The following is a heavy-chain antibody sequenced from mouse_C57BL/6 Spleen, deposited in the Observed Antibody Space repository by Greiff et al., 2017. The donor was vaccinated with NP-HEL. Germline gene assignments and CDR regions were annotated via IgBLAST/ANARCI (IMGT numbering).Heavy chain of an antibody. CDR2: INPYNGGT. Sequence: VQLQQSGPVLVKPGASVKMSCKASGYTFTDYYMNWVKQSHGKSLEWIGVINPYNGGTSYNQQFKGKATLTVDKSSSTAYMELNSLTTEDSAVDYCAREDPFAYWGQGTLVTVSA. V-gene: IGHV1-19*01. J-gene: IGHJ3*01. CDR3: AREDPFAY. CDR1: GYTFTDYY.